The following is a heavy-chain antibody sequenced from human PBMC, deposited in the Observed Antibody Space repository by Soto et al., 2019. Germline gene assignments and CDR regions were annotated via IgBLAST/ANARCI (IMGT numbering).Heavy chain of an antibody. CDR1: GFTFSDYY. CDR2: ISSSGSPI. D-gene: IGHD6-13*01. J-gene: IGHJ6*02. CDR3: ARGGQQLHGMDV. V-gene: IGHV3-11*01. Sequence: QVQLVESGGGLVAASGFTFSDYYMTWIRQAPGKGLEWVSYISSSGSPIYYADSVKGRFTISRDNAKNSLYLQMNSLRAEDTAVYYCARGGQQLHGMDVWGQGTTVTVSS.